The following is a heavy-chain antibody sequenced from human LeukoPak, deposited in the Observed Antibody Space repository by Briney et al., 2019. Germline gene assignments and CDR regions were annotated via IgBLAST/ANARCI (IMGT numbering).Heavy chain of an antibody. D-gene: IGHD6-19*01. CDR1: GYTFTGYY. J-gene: IGHJ4*02. Sequence: ASVKVSCKASGYTFTGYYMHWVRQAPGQGLEWMGWINPNSGGTNYAQKFQGWVTMTRDTSISAAYMELSRLRSDDTAVYYCAVAVAGTFEFDYWGQGTLVTVSS. CDR2: INPNSGGT. V-gene: IGHV1-2*04. CDR3: AVAVAGTFEFDY.